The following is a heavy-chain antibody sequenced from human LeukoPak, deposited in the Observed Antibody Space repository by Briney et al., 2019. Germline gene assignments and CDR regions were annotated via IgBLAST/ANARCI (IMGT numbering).Heavy chain of an antibody. J-gene: IGHJ5*02. CDR1: GGSISSYY. D-gene: IGHD7-27*01. V-gene: IGHV4-59*01. Sequence: PSETLSLTCTVSGGSISSYYWSWIRQPPGKGLEWIGYIYYSGSTNYNPSLKSRVTISVDTSKNQFSLKLSSVTAADTAVYYCARGALNWGRGDNWFDPWGQGTLVTVSS. CDR3: ARGALNWGRGDNWFDP. CDR2: IYYSGST.